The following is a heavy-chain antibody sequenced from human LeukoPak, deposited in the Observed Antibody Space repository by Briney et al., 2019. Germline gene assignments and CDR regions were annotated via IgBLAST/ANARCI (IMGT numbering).Heavy chain of an antibody. CDR3: ARGRGTYDY. CDR1: GGSFSGYY. D-gene: IGHD1-1*01. CDR2: INHSGST. V-gene: IGHV4-34*01. J-gene: IGHJ4*02. Sequence: SETLSLTCAVYGGSFSGYYWSWIRQPPGKGLEWIGEINHSGSTNNNPSLKSRVTISVDTSKNQFSLKLSSVTAADTAVYYCARGRGTYDYWGQGTLVTVSS.